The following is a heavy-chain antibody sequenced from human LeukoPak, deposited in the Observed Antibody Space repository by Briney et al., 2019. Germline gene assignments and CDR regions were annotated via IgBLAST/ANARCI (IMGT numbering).Heavy chain of an antibody. CDR3: AKSANSGSYDVPEFDY. J-gene: IGHJ4*02. CDR2: ISWNSGSI. CDR1: GFTFDDYA. Sequence: GRSLRLSCAASGFTFDDYAMHWVRQAPGKGLEWVSGISWNSGSIGYADSVKGRFTISRDNAKNSLYLQMNSLRAEDTVLYYCAKSANSGSYDVPEFDYWGQGTLVTVSS. V-gene: IGHV3-9*01. D-gene: IGHD1-26*01.